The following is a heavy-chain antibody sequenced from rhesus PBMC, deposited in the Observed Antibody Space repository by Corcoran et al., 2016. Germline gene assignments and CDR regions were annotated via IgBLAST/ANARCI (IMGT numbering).Heavy chain of an antibody. CDR3: ATPEGGYGNYFGHY. Sequence: EVQLVESGGGLAKPGGSLRLSCAASGFTFSSYWMHWVRQAPGKGLEWISAINSAGSGTKYADSVKGRFTISRENAKNTLYLQMDSLRAEDTAVYYCATPEGGYGNYFGHYWGQGVLVTVSS. J-gene: IGHJ4*01. V-gene: IGHV3-14*01. D-gene: IGHD4-35*01. CDR1: GFTFSSYW. CDR2: INSAGSGT.